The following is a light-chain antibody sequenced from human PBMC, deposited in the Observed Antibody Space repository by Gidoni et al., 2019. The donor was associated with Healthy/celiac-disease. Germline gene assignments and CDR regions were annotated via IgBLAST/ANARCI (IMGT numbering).Light chain of an antibody. CDR2: LGS. CDR1: QSLLHSNGYNY. CDR3: MQALQTPRLT. Sequence: DIVMTQSPLSLPVTPGEPASISCRSSQSLLHSNGYNYLDWYLQKPGQSPQLLIYLGSNRAAGVPDRFRGSGSGTDVTLKISRVEAEDVGVYYCMQALQTPRLTFXGXTKVEIK. J-gene: IGKJ4*01. V-gene: IGKV2-28*01.